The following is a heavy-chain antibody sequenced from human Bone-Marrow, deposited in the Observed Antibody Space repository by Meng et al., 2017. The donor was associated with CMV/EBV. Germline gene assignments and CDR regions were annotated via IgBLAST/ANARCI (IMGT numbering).Heavy chain of an antibody. CDR3: ARVRRTTVTTSPQPRHY. J-gene: IGHJ4*02. CDR2: MNPNSGNT. V-gene: IGHV1-8*01. D-gene: IGHD4-17*01. Sequence: YTFTSYDINWVRQATGQGLEWMGWMNPNSGNTGYAQKFQGRVTMTRNTSISTAYMELSSLRSEDTAVYYCARVRRTTVTTSPQPRHYWGQGTLVTVSS. CDR1: YTFTSYD.